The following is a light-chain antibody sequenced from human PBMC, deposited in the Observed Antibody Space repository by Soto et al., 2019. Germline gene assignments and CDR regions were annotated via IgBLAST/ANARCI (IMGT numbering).Light chain of an antibody. V-gene: IGLV2-8*01. CDR2: EVS. CDR1: SSDVGGYNY. Sequence: QSALTQPPSASGSPGQSVTISCTGTSSDVGGYNYVSWYQQHPGKAPKLMIYEVSKRPSGVPDRFSGSKSGNTASLTVSGLQAEDEAGYYCSSYAGSIMVFGGGTKLTVL. CDR3: SSYAGSIMV. J-gene: IGLJ2*01.